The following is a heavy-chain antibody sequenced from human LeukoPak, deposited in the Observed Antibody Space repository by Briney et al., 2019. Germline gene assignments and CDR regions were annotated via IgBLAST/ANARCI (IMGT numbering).Heavy chain of an antibody. V-gene: IGHV3-23*01. CDR2: ITDSGGNT. J-gene: IGHJ4*02. Sequence: PGGSLRLSCAASGFTFSSYAMSWVRQAPGKGLEWVSAITDSGGNTYHADSVKGRFTTSRDNSKNTLYLQMNSLRAEYTAVYYCAKGSSDGRPYYFDYWGQGTLVTISS. D-gene: IGHD5-24*01. CDR3: AKGSSDGRPYYFDY. CDR1: GFTFSSYA.